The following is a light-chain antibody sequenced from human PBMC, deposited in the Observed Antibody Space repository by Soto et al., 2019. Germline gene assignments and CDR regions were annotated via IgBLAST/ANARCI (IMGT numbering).Light chain of an antibody. J-gene: IGKJ1*01. CDR1: QSLVHSDGNTY. Sequence: DIVMTQTPLSSPVTLGQPASISCRSSQSLVHSDGNTYLSWLQQRPGQPPILLIYEISNRFSGVQVRLSGSGAGTDFAIKISRVEAEDVGVYYCMQATRFPWTCGQGTKVEIK. CDR3: MQATRFPWT. V-gene: IGKV2-24*01. CDR2: EIS.